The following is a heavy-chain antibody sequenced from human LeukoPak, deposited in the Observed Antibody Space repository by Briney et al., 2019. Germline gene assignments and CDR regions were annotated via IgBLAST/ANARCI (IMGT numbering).Heavy chain of an antibody. J-gene: IGHJ4*02. V-gene: IGHV1-2*02. CDR3: ARGFDGSGSYYKSLGY. CDR2: INPNSGGT. D-gene: IGHD3-10*01. CDR1: GYTFTGYY. Sequence: GASVKVSCKASGYTFTGYYMHWVRQAPGQGLEWMGWINPNSGGTNYAQKFQGRVTMTRDTSISTAYMELSRLRSDDTAVYYCARGFDGSGSYYKSLGYWGQGTLVTVSS.